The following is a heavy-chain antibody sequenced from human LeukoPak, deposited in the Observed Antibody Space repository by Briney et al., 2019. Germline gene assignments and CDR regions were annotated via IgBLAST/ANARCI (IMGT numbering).Heavy chain of an antibody. Sequence: PSETLSLTCTVSGGSISSGSYYWSWIRQPAGKGLEWIGRIYTSGSTNYNPSLKSRVTISVDTSKNQFSLKLSSVTVADTAVYYCARALGYCSGGSCLIFDYWGQGILVTVSS. D-gene: IGHD2-15*01. CDR1: GGSISSGSYY. CDR2: IYTSGST. J-gene: IGHJ4*02. V-gene: IGHV4-61*02. CDR3: ARALGYCSGGSCLIFDY.